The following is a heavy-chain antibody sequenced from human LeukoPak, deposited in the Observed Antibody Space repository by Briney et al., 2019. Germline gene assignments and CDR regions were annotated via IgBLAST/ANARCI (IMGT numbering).Heavy chain of an antibody. CDR1: GDSVSSNSAA. CDR2: TYYRSKWYN. V-gene: IGHV6-1*01. D-gene: IGHD5-18*01. J-gene: IGHJ5*02. Sequence: SQTLSLTCVISGDSVSSNSAALNWIRQSTSRGLEWLGRTYYRSKWYNDYAVSVKSRITINPDTSKNQFSLHLNSVTPEDTAVYYCAGYSYGVRPSWGQGTLVTVSS. CDR3: AGYSYGVRPS.